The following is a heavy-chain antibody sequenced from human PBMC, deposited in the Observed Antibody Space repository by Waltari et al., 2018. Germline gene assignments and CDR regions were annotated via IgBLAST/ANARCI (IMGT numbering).Heavy chain of an antibody. J-gene: IGHJ4*02. Sequence: QVQLVQSGAEVKKPGSSVKVSCKASGGTFSSYAISWVRQAPGKGLEWMGRIIPIFGTANYAQKFQGRVTITADKSTSTAYMELSSLRSEDTAVYYCASLPSYSSGWYSGYFDYWGQGTLVTVSS. CDR1: GGTFSSYA. CDR2: IIPIFGTA. CDR3: ASLPSYSSGWYSGYFDY. D-gene: IGHD6-19*01. V-gene: IGHV1-69*08.